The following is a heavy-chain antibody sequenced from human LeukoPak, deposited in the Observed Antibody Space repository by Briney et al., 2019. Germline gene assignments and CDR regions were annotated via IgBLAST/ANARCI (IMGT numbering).Heavy chain of an antibody. CDR1: GFTFTSSA. Sequence: SVKVSCKACGFTFTSSAVLGVRQARGQRLEWIGWIIVGSGNTNYAQKFQERVTITRDMSTSTAYMELSSLRSEDTAVYYCAAVGATPFGVVMDFGDWGQGTLVTVSS. D-gene: IGHD3-3*01. V-gene: IGHV1-58*01. CDR3: AAVGATPFGVVMDFGD. J-gene: IGHJ4*02. CDR2: IIVGSGNT.